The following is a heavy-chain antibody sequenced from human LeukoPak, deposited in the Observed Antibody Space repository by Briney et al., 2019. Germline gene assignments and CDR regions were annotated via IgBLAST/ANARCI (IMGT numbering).Heavy chain of an antibody. CDR2: INPKSGGT. CDR1: GYTFTGYY. Sequence: GSVKVSCKASGYTFTGYYMHWVRQAPGQGLEWMGRINPKSGGTNYAQEFQGRVTMTRDTSINTAYMELSRVRSDDTAVYYCAISTSPYVIEVWTNGPLDYWGQGTLVTVSS. V-gene: IGHV1-2*06. J-gene: IGHJ4*02. D-gene: IGHD3-22*01. CDR3: AISTSPYVIEVWTNGPLDY.